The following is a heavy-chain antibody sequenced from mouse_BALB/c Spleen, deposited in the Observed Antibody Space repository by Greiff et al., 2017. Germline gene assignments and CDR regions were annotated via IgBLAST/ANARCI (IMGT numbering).Heavy chain of an antibody. CDR3: ARDLIYYGYAWFAY. J-gene: IGHJ3*01. CDR2: ISYDGSN. Sequence: EVKLVESGPGLVKPSQSLSLTCSVTGYSITSGYYWNWIRQFPGNKLEWMGYISYDGSNNYNPSLKNRISITRDTSKNQFFLKLNSVTTEDTATYYCARDLIYYGYAWFAYWGQGTLVTVSA. D-gene: IGHD2-2*01. CDR1: GYSITSGYY. V-gene: IGHV3-6*02.